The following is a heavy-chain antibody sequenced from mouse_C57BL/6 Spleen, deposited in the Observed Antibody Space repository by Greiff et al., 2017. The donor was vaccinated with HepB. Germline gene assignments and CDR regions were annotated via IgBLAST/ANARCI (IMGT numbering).Heavy chain of an antibody. CDR3: ARYKRYAGSSCYWYFDG. CDR1: GFTFTDYY. CDR2: IRNKDNGYTT. V-gene: IGHV7-3*01. Sequence: EVKLMESGGGLVQPGGSLSLSCAASGFTFTDYYMSWVRQPPGKALEWLGFIRNKDNGYTTEYSLSVKGRFTISRDNSQSTLYLQMNALRAEDSATYYCARYKRYAGSSCYWYFDGWGTGATVTVS. J-gene: IGHJ1*03. D-gene: IGHD1-1*01.